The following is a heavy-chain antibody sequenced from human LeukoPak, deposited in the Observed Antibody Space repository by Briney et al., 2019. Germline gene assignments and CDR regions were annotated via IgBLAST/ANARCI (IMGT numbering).Heavy chain of an antibody. CDR3: AKTHGPYCSGGTCLDYYYYMDV. CDR2: VRYDETNK. D-gene: IGHD2-15*01. J-gene: IGHJ6*03. Sequence: HAGGSLRLSCAASGYTFDNYGMHWVRQAPGKGLEWVAFVRYDETNKYYVDSVKGRFTISRDNSKNTLYLQMNSLRVEDTAIYYCAKTHGPYCSGGTCLDYYYYMDVWGKGATVTVSS. CDR1: GYTFDNYG. V-gene: IGHV3-30*02.